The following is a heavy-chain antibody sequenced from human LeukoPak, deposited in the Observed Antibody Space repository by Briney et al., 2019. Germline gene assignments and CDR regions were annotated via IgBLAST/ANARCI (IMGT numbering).Heavy chain of an antibody. D-gene: IGHD2-2*01. CDR2: IYYSGST. CDR3: ARGYCSSTSCYRPYYYYMDV. CDR1: GGSISSGDYY. J-gene: IGHJ6*03. V-gene: IGHV4-61*08. Sequence: SQTLSLTCTVSGGSISSGDYYWSWIRQPPGKGLEWIGYIYYSGSTNYNPSLKSRVTISVDTSKNQFSLKLSSVTAADTAVYYCARGYCSSTSCYRPYYYYMDVWGKGTTVTVSS.